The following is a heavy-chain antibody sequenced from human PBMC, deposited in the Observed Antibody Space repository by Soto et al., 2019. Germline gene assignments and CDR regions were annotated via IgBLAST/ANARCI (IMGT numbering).Heavy chain of an antibody. J-gene: IGHJ4*02. Sequence: QLQLQESGPGLVKPAETLSLTGTVSGGSISSSSYYWGWIRQPPGKGLEWIGSIYYSGSTYYNPSLKSRVTISVDTSKNQFSLKLSSVTAADTAVYYCARSAGLSSFFDYWGQGTLVTVSS. D-gene: IGHD3-16*01. CDR1: GGSISSSSYY. V-gene: IGHV4-39*01. CDR2: IYYSGST. CDR3: ARSAGLSSFFDY.